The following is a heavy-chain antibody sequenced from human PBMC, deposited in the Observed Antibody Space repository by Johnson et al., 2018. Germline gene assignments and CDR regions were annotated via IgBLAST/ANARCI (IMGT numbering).Heavy chain of an antibody. CDR3: AKDLAWTVTTPRPDAFDI. J-gene: IGHJ3*02. CDR1: GFTFSTYA. D-gene: IGHD4-17*01. CDR2: ISGGGGST. V-gene: IGHV3-23*04. Sequence: VQLVQSGGGLVQPGGSLRLSCAASGFTFSTYAMSWVRQAPGKGLEWVSAISGGGGSTYYAGSVKGRFTISRDNSKNTLYLQMNSLRAEDTAVFYWAKDLAWTVTTPRPDAFDIWGQGTMVTVSS.